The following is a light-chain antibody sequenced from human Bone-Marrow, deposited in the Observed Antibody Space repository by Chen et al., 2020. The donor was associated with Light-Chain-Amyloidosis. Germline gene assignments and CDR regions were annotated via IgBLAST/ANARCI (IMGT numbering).Light chain of an antibody. Sequence: EIFLTQSPGPLSLSPGEGANLSCRASQTISSNYLTWYQQKFGQAPRLLIYGSSSRATGIPDRFTGSGSGTDFTLTINRLEPEDFAMYYCQQYGTSPLTFGGGTKVEIK. J-gene: IGKJ4*01. CDR1: QTISSNY. CDR2: GSS. CDR3: QQYGTSPLT. V-gene: IGKV3-20*01.